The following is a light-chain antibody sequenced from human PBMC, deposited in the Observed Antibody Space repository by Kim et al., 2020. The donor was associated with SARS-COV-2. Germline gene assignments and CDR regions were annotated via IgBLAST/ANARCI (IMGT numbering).Light chain of an antibody. V-gene: IGKV3-15*01. CDR3: QQYNDWPLT. J-gene: IGKJ4*01. CDR2: DAS. CDR1: QSVTSN. Sequence: IVMTQSPATLSVSPGERATLSCRASQSVTSNLAWYQQKPGQAPRLVIYDASTRATGIPARFSGSGSGTEFTLTISSLQSEDFVVYYCQQYNDWPLTFGGGTKVDIK.